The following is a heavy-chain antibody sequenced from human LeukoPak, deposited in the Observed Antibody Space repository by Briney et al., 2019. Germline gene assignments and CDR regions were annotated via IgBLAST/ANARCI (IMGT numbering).Heavy chain of an antibody. V-gene: IGHV3-53*01. CDR1: GFTVSSNY. Sequence: GGSLRLSCAASGFTVSSNYMNWVRQAPGTGLEWVSVIYSGGSTYYADSVRGRFTISRDNSKNTLYLQMNSLRAEDTALYHCARNNGMDVWGQGTTVIVSS. CDR3: ARNNGMDV. J-gene: IGHJ6*02. CDR2: IYSGGST.